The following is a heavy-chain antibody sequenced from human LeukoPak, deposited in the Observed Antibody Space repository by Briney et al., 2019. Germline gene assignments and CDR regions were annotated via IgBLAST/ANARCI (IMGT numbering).Heavy chain of an antibody. CDR2: ISYDGSNK. Sequence: GGSLRLSCAASGFTFSSYAMHWVRQAPGKGLEWVAVISYDGSNKYYAGSVKGRFTISRDNSKNTLYLQMNSLRAEDTAVYYCARDWICDYWGQGTLVTVSS. CDR3: ARDWICDY. V-gene: IGHV3-30-3*01. CDR1: GFTFSSYA. D-gene: IGHD2-2*03. J-gene: IGHJ4*02.